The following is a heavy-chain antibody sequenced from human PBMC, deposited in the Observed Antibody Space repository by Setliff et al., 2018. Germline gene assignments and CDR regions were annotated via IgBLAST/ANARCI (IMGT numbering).Heavy chain of an antibody. J-gene: IGHJ3*02. Sequence: LPCTVSGGSISSGGYYWSWIRQHPGKGLEWIGYIYYSGSTYYNPSLKSRVTISVDTSKNQFSLKLSSVTAADTAVYYCARDPLTTNRRRAFDIWGQGTMVTVSS. CDR2: IYYSGST. V-gene: IGHV4-31*03. CDR1: GGSISSGGYY. CDR3: ARDPLTTNRRRAFDI. D-gene: IGHD4-17*01.